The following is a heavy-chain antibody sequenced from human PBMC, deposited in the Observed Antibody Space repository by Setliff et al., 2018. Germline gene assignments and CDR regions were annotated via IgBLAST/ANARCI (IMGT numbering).Heavy chain of an antibody. CDR3: AREGVDTRSSTDYRYYMDV. J-gene: IGHJ6*03. D-gene: IGHD5-18*01. Sequence: GPPVKVSCKASGGTFSSYGISWVRQAPGQGLEWMGGTIPIFGSTNYAQKFQDRVTIITDESTSTAYMELRSLRTEDTAVYYCAREGVDTRSSTDYRYYMDVWGKGTTVTVSS. CDR2: TIPIFGST. V-gene: IGHV1-69*05. CDR1: GGTFSSYG.